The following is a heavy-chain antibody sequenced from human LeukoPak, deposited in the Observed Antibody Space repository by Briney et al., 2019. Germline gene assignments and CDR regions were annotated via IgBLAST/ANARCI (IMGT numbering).Heavy chain of an antibody. Sequence: GASVKVSCKVSGYTLTELSMHWVRQAPGKGLERMGGFDPEDGETIYAQKFQGRVTMTEDTSTDTAYMELSSLRSEDTAVYYCATGGYYDYVWGSYRLDYWGQGTLVTVSS. CDR2: FDPEDGET. CDR1: GYTLTELS. V-gene: IGHV1-24*01. J-gene: IGHJ4*02. D-gene: IGHD3-16*02. CDR3: ATGGYYDYVWGSYRLDY.